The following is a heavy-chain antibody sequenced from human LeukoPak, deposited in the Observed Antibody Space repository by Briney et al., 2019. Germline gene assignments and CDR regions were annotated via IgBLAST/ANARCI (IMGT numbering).Heavy chain of an antibody. CDR3: ASGYYGSVTRYYYYYMDV. Sequence: TGGSLRLSCAASGLTVSSNYMSWVRQAPGKGLEGVSVIYSGGSTYYADSVKGRFTISRDNSKNTLYLQMNSLRAEDTAVYYCASGYYGSVTRYYYYYMDVWGKGTTVTISS. J-gene: IGHJ6*03. D-gene: IGHD3-10*01. CDR1: GLTVSSNY. CDR2: IYSGGST. V-gene: IGHV3-66*01.